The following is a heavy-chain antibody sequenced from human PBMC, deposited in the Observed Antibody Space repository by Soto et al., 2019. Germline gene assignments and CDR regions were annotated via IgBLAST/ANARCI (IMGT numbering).Heavy chain of an antibody. CDR2: ISWNSGSI. Sequence: EVQLVESGGGLVQPGRSLRLSCAASGFTFDDYAMHWVRQAPGKGLEWVSGISWNSGSICYADSVKGRFTISRDNAKNSLYLQMNSMRAEDTALYYCAKAYYYDSSGYPLAFDIWGQGTMVTVSS. CDR1: GFTFDDYA. J-gene: IGHJ3*02. V-gene: IGHV3-9*01. CDR3: AKAYYYDSSGYPLAFDI. D-gene: IGHD3-22*01.